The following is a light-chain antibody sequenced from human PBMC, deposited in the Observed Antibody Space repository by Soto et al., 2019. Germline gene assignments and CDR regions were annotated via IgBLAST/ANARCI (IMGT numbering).Light chain of an antibody. J-gene: IGLJ1*01. CDR1: SSDVGAYNY. CDR2: EVN. V-gene: IGLV2-14*01. CDR3: SSYTGSRTLV. Sequence: QSVLTQPASVSGSPGQSITISCTGTSSDVGAYNYVSWYQQYPGKAPKLMIYEVNNRPSGVSNRFSGSKSGNTASLTISGLQAEDEADYYCSSYTGSRTLVFGTGTKVTVL.